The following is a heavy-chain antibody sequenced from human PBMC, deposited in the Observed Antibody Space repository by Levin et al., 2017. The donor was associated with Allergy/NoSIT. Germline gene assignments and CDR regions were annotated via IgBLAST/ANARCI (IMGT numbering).Heavy chain of an antibody. V-gene: IGHV3-74*01. CDR2: IKTDGSTT. Sequence: GGSLRLSCATSGFTFSSYWMHWVRQTPGKGLVWVSRIKTDGSTTNYADSVKGRFTISRDNAKNTLYLQMNSLRVEDTAVYCCARGYFESSAYTYGGWGHGTLVSVSS. CDR3: ARGYFESSAYTYGG. D-gene: IGHD3-16*01. CDR1: GFTFSSYW. J-gene: IGHJ4*01.